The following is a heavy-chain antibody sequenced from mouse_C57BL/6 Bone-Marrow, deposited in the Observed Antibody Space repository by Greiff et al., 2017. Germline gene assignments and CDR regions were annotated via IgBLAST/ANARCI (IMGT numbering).Heavy chain of an antibody. D-gene: IGHD1-1*01. CDR1: GFNIKDDY. CDR2: IDPENGDT. CDR3: TTRALISTVVAPDY. Sequence: VQLQQSGAELVRPGASVKLSCTASGFNIKDDYMHWVKQRPEQGLEWLGWIDPENGDTEYASKFQGKATITADTSSNTAYLQLSSLTSEDTAVYYCTTRALISTVVAPDYWGQGTTLTVSS. J-gene: IGHJ2*01. V-gene: IGHV14-4*01.